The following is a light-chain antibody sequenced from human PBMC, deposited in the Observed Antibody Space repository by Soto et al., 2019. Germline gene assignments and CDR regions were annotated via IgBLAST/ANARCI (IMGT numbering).Light chain of an antibody. CDR2: EVR. CDR3: RSYAGSNPVV. CDR1: SSDVGGYNY. J-gene: IGLJ2*01. Sequence: QSVLTQPPSASGSPGQSVTISCTVTSSDVGGYNYVSWYQQHPGKAPKIMIYEVRKRPSGVPDRFSGSKYVNTDYLTVSGLQAEYEADYYSRSYAGSNPVVFGGGTKLTVL. V-gene: IGLV2-8*01.